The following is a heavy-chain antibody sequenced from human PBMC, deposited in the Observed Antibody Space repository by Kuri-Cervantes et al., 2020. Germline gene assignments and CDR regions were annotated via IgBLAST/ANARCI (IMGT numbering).Heavy chain of an antibody. Sequence: SVKVSCKASGYTFTYRYLHWVRQAPGQALEWMGWITPFNGNTNYAQKFQDRVTITRDRSMSTAYMELSSLRSEDTAVYYCARDSGKIAARPRGSPRSYYYMDVWGKGTTVTDSS. V-gene: IGHV1-45*02. CDR1: GYTFTYRY. J-gene: IGHJ6*03. D-gene: IGHD6-6*01. CDR3: ARDSGKIAARPRGSPRSYYYMDV. CDR2: ITPFNGNT.